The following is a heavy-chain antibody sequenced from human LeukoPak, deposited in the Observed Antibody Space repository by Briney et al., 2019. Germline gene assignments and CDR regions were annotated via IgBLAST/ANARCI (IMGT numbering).Heavy chain of an antibody. D-gene: IGHD3-3*01. CDR3: AGGKRITIFGVVIRYYYYGMDV. CDR2: INHSGST. V-gene: IGHV4-34*01. Sequence: PSETLSLTCAVYGGSFSGYYWSWIRQPPGKGLEWIGEINHSGSTNYNPSLKSRVTISVDTSKNQFSLKLSSVTAADTAVYYCAGGKRITIFGVVIRYYYYGMDVWGQGTTVTVSS. J-gene: IGHJ6*02. CDR1: GGSFSGYY.